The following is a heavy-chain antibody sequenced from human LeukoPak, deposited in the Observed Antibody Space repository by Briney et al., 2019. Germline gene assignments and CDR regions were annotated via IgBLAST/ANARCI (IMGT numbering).Heavy chain of an antibody. CDR2: INTNTGNP. CDR3: ARDHYDSSGYYYYYYYYYMDV. J-gene: IGHJ6*03. D-gene: IGHD3-22*01. V-gene: IGHV7-4-1*02. Sequence: ASVKVSCKASGYTFTNYYMHWVRQAPGQGLEWMGWINTNTGNPTYAQGFTGRFVFSLDTSVSTAYLQISSLKAEDTAVYYCARDHYDSSGYYYYYYYYYMDVWGKGTTVTVSS. CDR1: GYTFTNYY.